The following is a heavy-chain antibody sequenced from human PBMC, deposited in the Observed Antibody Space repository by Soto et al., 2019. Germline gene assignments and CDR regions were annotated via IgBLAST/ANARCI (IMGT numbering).Heavy chain of an antibody. CDR1: GGTFSSYT. J-gene: IGHJ6*02. D-gene: IGHD3-3*01. CDR3: ARDDVLRFLEWLPETYYYGMDV. Sequence: SVKVSCKASGGTFSSYTISWVRQAPGQGLEWMGGIIPIFGTANYAQKFQGRVTITADESTSTAYMELSSLRSEDTAVYYCARDDVLRFLEWLPETYYYGMDVWGQGTTVTVSS. V-gene: IGHV1-69*13. CDR2: IIPIFGTA.